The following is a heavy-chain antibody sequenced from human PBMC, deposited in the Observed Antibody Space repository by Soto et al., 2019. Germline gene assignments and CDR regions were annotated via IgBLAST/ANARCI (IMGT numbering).Heavy chain of an antibody. Sequence: SETLSLTCTVSGGSISSGGYYWSWIRQHPGKGLEWIGYIYYSGSTYYNPSLKSRVTISVDTSKTQFSLKLSSVTAADTAVYYCARDHSVGPLDYYYGMDVWGQGTTVTVSS. CDR2: IYYSGST. V-gene: IGHV4-31*03. CDR1: GGSISSGGYY. CDR3: ARDHSVGPLDYYYGMDV. D-gene: IGHD1-26*01. J-gene: IGHJ6*02.